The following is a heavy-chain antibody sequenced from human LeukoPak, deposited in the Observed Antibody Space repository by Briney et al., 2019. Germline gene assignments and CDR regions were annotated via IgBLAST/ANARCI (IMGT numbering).Heavy chain of an antibody. CDR2: ISFDGSNT. Sequence: PGRSLRLSCAASGFTFSSYGMHWVRQAPGKGLEWVAVISFDGSNTYYADSVKGRFTISRDNSKNTLYLQMNSLIPEGTAVYYCARLTGASDYWGQGTLVTVSS. V-gene: IGHV3-30*03. J-gene: IGHJ4*02. CDR1: GFTFSSYG. D-gene: IGHD7-27*01. CDR3: ARLTGASDY.